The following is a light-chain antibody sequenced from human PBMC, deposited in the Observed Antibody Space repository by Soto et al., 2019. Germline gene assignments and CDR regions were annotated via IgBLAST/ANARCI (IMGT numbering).Light chain of an antibody. CDR2: RNN. J-gene: IGLJ2*01. CDR3: AAWDVSLSGVV. Sequence: QSVLTQPPSASGTPGQRVTISCSGSSSNIGSNYVYWYQQLPGTAPKLLIYRNNQRPLGVPDRFSGSMSGTSASLAISGLRAEDEADYYCAAWDVSLSGVVFGGGTKLTVL. CDR1: SSNIGSNY. V-gene: IGLV1-47*01.